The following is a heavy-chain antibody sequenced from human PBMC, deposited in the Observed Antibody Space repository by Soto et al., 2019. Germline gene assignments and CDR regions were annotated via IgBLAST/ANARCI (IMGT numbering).Heavy chain of an antibody. CDR1: GDSVSSNSAA. CDR3: ARADCSSTSCYTYYFDY. J-gene: IGHJ4*02. V-gene: IGHV6-1*01. D-gene: IGHD2-2*02. CDR2: TYYRSKWYN. Sequence: SQTLSLTCAISGDSVSSNSAAWNWIRQSPSRGLEWLGRTYYRSKWYNDYAVSVKSRITINPDTSKNQFSLQLNSVTPEDTAVYYCARADCSSTSCYTYYFDYWGQGTLVTVS.